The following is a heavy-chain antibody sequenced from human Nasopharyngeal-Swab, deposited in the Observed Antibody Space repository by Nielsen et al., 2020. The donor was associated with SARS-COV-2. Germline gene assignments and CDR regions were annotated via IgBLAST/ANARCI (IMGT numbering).Heavy chain of an antibody. D-gene: IGHD5-18*01. J-gene: IGHJ6*02. Sequence: GESLKISCAASGFTFSNYWMHWVRQAPGKGLVWVSRINSDGSSTSYADSVKGRFTISRDNAKNTLFLQMNSLRGEDPAVYYCASPRHSYGTYYYYGMDVWGQGTTVTVSS. V-gene: IGHV3-74*01. CDR3: ASPRHSYGTYYYYGMDV. CDR1: GFTFSNYW. CDR2: INSDGSST.